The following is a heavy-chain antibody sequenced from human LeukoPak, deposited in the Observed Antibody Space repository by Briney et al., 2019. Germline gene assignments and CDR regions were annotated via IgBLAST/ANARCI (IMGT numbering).Heavy chain of an antibody. D-gene: IGHD1-26*01. J-gene: IGHJ6*03. CDR2: IYTSGST. V-gene: IGHV4-61*02. Sequence: SETLSLTCTVSGGSISSTSYYWSWIRQPAGKGLEWIGRIYTSGSTNYNPSLKSRVTISVDTSKNQCSLKLSSVTAADTAVYYCASGSYAYSYMDVWGKGTTVTVSS. CDR1: GGSISSTSYY. CDR3: ASGSYAYSYMDV.